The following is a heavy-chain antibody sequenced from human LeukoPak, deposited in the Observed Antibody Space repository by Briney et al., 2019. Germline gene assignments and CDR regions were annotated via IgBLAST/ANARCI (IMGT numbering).Heavy chain of an antibody. V-gene: IGHV4-59*01. J-gene: IGHJ6*02. CDR3: ARGSGGTIPGSYCGMDV. CDR1: GGSISSYY. D-gene: IGHD1-14*01. CDR2: IYYSGST. Sequence: PSETLSLTCTVSGGSISSYYWSWIRQPPGKGLEWIGYIYYSGSTNYSPSLKSRVTISVDTSKNQFSLKLSSVTAADTAVYYCARGSGGTIPGSYCGMDVWGQGTTVTVSS.